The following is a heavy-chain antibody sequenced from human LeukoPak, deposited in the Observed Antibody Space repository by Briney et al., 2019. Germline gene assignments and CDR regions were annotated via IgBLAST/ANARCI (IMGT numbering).Heavy chain of an antibody. V-gene: IGHV4-59*01. CDR1: GGSISSYY. Sequence: SETLSLTCTVSGGSISSYYWSWIRQPPGKGLEWIGYIYYSGSTNYNPSLKSRVTISVDTSKNQFSLKLSSVTAADTAVYYCARDYGDYEGGFDPWGQGTLVTVSS. CDR2: IYYSGST. CDR3: ARDYGDYEGGFDP. J-gene: IGHJ5*02. D-gene: IGHD4-17*01.